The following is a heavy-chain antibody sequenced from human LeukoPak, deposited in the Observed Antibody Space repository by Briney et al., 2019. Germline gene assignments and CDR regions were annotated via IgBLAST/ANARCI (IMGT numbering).Heavy chain of an antibody. J-gene: IGHJ5*02. CDR1: GFTFDDYA. CDR3: AKGPNSSGWYRWFDP. V-gene: IGHV3-9*01. Sequence: GRSLRLSCAASGFTFDDYAMHWVRQAPGKGLEWVSGISWNSGSIGYADSVKGRFTIPRDNAKNSLYLQMNSLRAEDTALYYCAKGPNSSGWYRWFDPWGQGTLVTVSS. CDR2: ISWNSGSI. D-gene: IGHD6-19*01.